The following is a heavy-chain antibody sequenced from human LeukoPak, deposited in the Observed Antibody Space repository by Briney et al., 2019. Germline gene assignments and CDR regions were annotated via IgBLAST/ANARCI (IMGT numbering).Heavy chain of an antibody. J-gene: IGHJ4*02. V-gene: IGHV4-59*01. CDR2: IYYSGST. D-gene: IGHD5-12*01. CDR1: GGSISSYY. Sequence: PSETLSLTCTVSGGSISSYYWSWIRQPPGKGLEWIGYIYYSGSTDYNPSLKSRVTISVDTSKNQFSLKLSSVTTADTAVYYCARGDIVATSWGQGTLVTVSS. CDR3: ARGDIVATS.